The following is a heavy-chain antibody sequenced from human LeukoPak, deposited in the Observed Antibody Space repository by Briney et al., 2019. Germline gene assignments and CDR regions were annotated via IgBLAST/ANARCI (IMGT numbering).Heavy chain of an antibody. D-gene: IGHD3-22*01. CDR3: ARARLLDYYDSSGYYWNYFDY. Sequence: SETLSLTCTVSGGSISSYYWSWIRQPPGKGLEWIGYIYYSGSTNYNPSLKSRVTISVDTSKNQFSLKLSSVTAADTAVYYCARARLLDYYDSSGYYWNYFDYWGQGTLVTVSS. CDR1: GGSISSYY. V-gene: IGHV4-59*01. J-gene: IGHJ4*02. CDR2: IYYSGST.